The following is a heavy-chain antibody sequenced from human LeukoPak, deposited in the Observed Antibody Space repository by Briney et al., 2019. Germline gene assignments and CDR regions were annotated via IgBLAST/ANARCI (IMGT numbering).Heavy chain of an antibody. Sequence: SETLSLTCAVYGGSFSGYYWSWIRQPPGKGLEWIGEINHSGSTNYNPSLKSRVTISVDTSKNQFSLKLSSVTAADTAVYYCARQDYYDSSGYSIGYWGQGTLVTVSS. CDR2: INHSGST. V-gene: IGHV4-34*01. CDR3: ARQDYYDSSGYSIGY. CDR1: GGSFSGYY. J-gene: IGHJ4*02. D-gene: IGHD3-22*01.